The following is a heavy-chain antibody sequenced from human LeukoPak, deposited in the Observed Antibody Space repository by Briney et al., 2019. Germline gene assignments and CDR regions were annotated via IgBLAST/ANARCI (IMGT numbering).Heavy chain of an antibody. CDR3: ARDRPYYGSVDDAFDI. V-gene: IGHV3-11*06. J-gene: IGHJ3*02. D-gene: IGHD3-10*01. CDR1: RFTSSDYY. CDR2: ISSSSSYT. Sequence: GGSLRLPCAASRFTSSDYYLSWIRQAPGKGPEWVSYISSSSSYTNYADSVKGRFTISRDNAKNSLYLQMNSLRAEDTAVYYCARDRPYYGSVDDAFDIWGQGTMVTVSS.